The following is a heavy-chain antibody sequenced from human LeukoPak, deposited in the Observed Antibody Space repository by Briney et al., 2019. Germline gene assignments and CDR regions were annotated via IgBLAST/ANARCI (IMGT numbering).Heavy chain of an antibody. Sequence: ASVKVSCKASGYTFTSYGISWVRQAPGQGLEWMGWISAYNGNTNYAQKLQGRVTMTTDTSTSTAYMERRSLRSDDTAVYYCARDIGYCSGGSCYTRNNWFDPWGQGTLVTVSS. D-gene: IGHD2-15*01. CDR1: GYTFTSYG. V-gene: IGHV1-18*01. CDR2: ISAYNGNT. CDR3: ARDIGYCSGGSCYTRNNWFDP. J-gene: IGHJ5*02.